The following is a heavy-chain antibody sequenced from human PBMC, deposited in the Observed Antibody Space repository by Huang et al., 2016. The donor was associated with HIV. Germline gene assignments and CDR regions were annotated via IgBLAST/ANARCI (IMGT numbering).Heavy chain of an antibody. CDR2: INPNTGNP. CDR3: ARDSGYYRYFDY. V-gene: IGHV7-4-1*02. D-gene: IGHD3-22*01. J-gene: IGHJ4*02. CDR1: GYTFTDHQ. Sequence: QVQLVQSGSELKKPGASAKVSCKISGYTFTDHQKSWVRQAPGQGLAWKGYINPNTGNPTYARGCTGRFVFSLDTSVSTAYLQMSSLKSEDTAVYCCARDSGYYRYFDYWGQGTLVTVSS.